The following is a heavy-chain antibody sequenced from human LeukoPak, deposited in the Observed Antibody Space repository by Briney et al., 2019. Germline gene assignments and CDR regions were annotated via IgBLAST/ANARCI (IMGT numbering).Heavy chain of an antibody. CDR1: GGSISSSSYY. Sequence: ASETLSLTCTVSGGSISSSSYYWGWIRQPPGKGLEWIGSIYYSGSTYYNPSLKSRVTISVDTSKNQFSLKLSSVTAADTAVYYCAREVPSSWFDYWGQGTLVTVSS. V-gene: IGHV4-39*07. CDR2: IYYSGST. D-gene: IGHD6-13*01. J-gene: IGHJ4*02. CDR3: AREVPSSWFDY.